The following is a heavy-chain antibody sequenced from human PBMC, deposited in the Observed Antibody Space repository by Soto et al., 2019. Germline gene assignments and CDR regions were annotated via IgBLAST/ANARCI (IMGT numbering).Heavy chain of an antibody. CDR3: TREAGCYRMVTDD. V-gene: IGHV1-18*04. CDR2: ISAFNGDT. J-gene: IGHJ4*02. Sequence: QVQLVQSGTEVKKSGASVNVSCTAFGYTFTSYGFSWVRQVPGQGLEWLGWISAFNGDTQYAQTMKGRLTVTTDTSATTVHMDLRSLTPADTAGYYCTREAGCYRMVTDDWGQGTLVTVSS. D-gene: IGHD5-18*01. CDR1: GYTFTSYG.